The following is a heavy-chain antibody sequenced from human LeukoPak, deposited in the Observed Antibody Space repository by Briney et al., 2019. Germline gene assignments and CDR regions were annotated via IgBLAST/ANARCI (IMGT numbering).Heavy chain of an antibody. Sequence: ASVKVSCKASGYTFTSYYMHWVRQAPGQGLEWMGLIKPTGGGTIYAEKFQGRVTMTRDTSASTVYMELGSLTSEDTAVYYCARVGILYPGDYYYGMDVWGQGTTVTVSS. CDR2: IKPTGGGT. CDR1: GYTFTSYY. D-gene: IGHD2-8*01. V-gene: IGHV1-46*01. CDR3: ARVGILYPGDYYYGMDV. J-gene: IGHJ6*02.